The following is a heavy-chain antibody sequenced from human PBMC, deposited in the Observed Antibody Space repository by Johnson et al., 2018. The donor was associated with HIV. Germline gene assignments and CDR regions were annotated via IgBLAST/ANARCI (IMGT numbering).Heavy chain of an antibody. Sequence: QVQLVESGGGVVQPGGSLRLSCAASGFTFRAYGIHWVRQAPGKGLEWVAFIRFGGSQKYYVDSVKGRFTISRDNAKNSLYLQMNSLRAEDTAIYYCARGRTGTKYDAFDIWGQGTMVTVSS. D-gene: IGHD1-7*01. CDR2: IRFGGSQK. CDR1: GFTFRAYG. CDR3: ARGRTGTKYDAFDI. V-gene: IGHV3-30*02. J-gene: IGHJ3*02.